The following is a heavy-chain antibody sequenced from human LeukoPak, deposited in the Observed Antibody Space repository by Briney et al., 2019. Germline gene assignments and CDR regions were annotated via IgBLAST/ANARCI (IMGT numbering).Heavy chain of an antibody. D-gene: IGHD1-14*01. Sequence: GESLKISCKGSGYSFTTFWIGWVRQMPGKGLEWMGIIHPGGSDTRYSPSFQGQVTISADKSISTAYLQWSSLKASDTAMYYCATAGGTYGMDVWGKGTTVTVSS. CDR1: GYSFTTFW. CDR2: IHPGGSDT. V-gene: IGHV5-51*01. CDR3: ATAGGTYGMDV. J-gene: IGHJ6*04.